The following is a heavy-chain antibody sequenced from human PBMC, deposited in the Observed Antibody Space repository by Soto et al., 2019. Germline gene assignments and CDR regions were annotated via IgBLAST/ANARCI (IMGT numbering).Heavy chain of an antibody. D-gene: IGHD3-10*01. CDR1: DDSITSGAYY. J-gene: IGHJ4*02. V-gene: IGHV4-39*01. CDR2: IQYRGST. CDR3: EGMLWLGDLLFDY. Sequence: PSETLSLTCTVPDDSITSGAYYWGLIRQPPGKGLEWIGTIQYRGSTYYNPSLKSRVTMSLDTSKNQYSLRLSSVTAAETAVYFWEGMLWLGDLLFDYWGQGPLVPVSP.